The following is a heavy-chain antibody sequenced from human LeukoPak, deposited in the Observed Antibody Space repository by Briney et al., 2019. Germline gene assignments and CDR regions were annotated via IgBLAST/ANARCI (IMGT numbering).Heavy chain of an antibody. J-gene: IGHJ4*02. V-gene: IGHV4-31*03. CDR2: IYYSGST. CDR1: GGSISSGGYY. D-gene: IGHD6-6*01. Sequence: SQTLSLTCTVSGGSISSGGYYWSWIRQHPGKGLEWIGYIYYSGSTYYNPSLKSRVTISVDTSKNQFSLKLSSVTAADTAVYYCARGQLDGGWYFDYWGQGTLVTVSS. CDR3: ARGQLDGGWYFDY.